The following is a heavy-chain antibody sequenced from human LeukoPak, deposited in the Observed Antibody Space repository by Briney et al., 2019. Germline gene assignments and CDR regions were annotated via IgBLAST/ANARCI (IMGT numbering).Heavy chain of an antibody. CDR1: GFTFDDYA. J-gene: IGHJ4*02. V-gene: IGHV3-9*01. CDR2: ISWNSGSI. CDR3: AKAVGRIAAAAIETSFDY. D-gene: IGHD6-13*01. Sequence: GGSLRLSCAASGFTFDDYAMHWVRQAPGKGLEWVSGISWNSGSIGYADSVKGRFTISRDNAKNSLYLQMNSLRAEDTALYYCAKAVGRIAAAAIETSFDYWGQGTLVTVSS.